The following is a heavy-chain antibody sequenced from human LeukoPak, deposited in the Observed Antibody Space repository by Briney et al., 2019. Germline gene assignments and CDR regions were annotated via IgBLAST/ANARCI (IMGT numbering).Heavy chain of an antibody. Sequence: EASVKVSCKAPGLTFTSSAVQWVRQARGQRLEWIGWIVVGGGSTNYAQKFQERVTITRDISTSTAYMELSSLTSEDTAMYYCAADVQRYCSRSACYRSSFDPWGQGTLVSVSS. CDR2: IVVGGGST. J-gene: IGHJ5*02. CDR1: GLTFTSSA. D-gene: IGHD2-15*01. CDR3: AADVQRYCSRSACYRSSFDP. V-gene: IGHV1-58*01.